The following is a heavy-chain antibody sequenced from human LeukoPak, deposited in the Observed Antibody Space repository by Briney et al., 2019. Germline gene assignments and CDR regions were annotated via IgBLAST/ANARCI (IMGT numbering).Heavy chain of an antibody. CDR3: ARAETTVDLYYFDY. CDR1: GGSISSYY. Sequence: SETLSLTCTVYGGSISSYYWSSVRQPPGKGLEWIGYIYYSGSTTYNPPLKSRVTISVDTSKNQFSLKLSSVTAADTAVYYCARAETTVDLYYFDYWGQGTLVTVSS. V-gene: IGHV4-59*08. J-gene: IGHJ4*02. CDR2: IYYSGST. D-gene: IGHD4-23*01.